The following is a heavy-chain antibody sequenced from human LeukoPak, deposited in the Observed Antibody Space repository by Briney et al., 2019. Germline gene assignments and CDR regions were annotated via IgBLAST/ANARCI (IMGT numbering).Heavy chain of an antibody. V-gene: IGHV3-23*01. CDR3: VRDMGYYDKV. D-gene: IGHD3-22*01. CDR1: GFTLSSYA. CDR2: ISGSGGST. J-gene: IGHJ4*02. Sequence: GGSLRLSCAASGFTLSSYAMSWVRQAPGQGLEWVSCISGSGGSTHYADSVKGRFTISRDNAKNTLYLQMNSLRAEDTAVYYCVRDMGYYDKVWGQGTLVTVSS.